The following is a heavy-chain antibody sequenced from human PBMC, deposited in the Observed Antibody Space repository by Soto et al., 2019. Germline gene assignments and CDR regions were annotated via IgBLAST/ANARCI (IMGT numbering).Heavy chain of an antibody. CDR1: GFTFSDYY. D-gene: IGHD3-22*01. Sequence: PGGSLRLSCAASGFTFSDYYLSWIRQAPGKGLEWVSHISGSGSTEYYADSVGGRFTISRDNAKNSLYLQMNSLRAEDTAVYYCARVRNNYDSSGYSLSFDYWGQGTLVTVSS. CDR2: ISGSGSTE. V-gene: IGHV3-11*01. CDR3: ARVRNNYDSSGYSLSFDY. J-gene: IGHJ4*02.